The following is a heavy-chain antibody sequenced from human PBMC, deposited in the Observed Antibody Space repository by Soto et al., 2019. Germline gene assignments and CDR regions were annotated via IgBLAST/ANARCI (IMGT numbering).Heavy chain of an antibody. V-gene: IGHV3-9*01. Sequence: EGQLVDSGGGLVQPGRSLRLYCAASGFTFDDYAMHWVRQAPGKGLEWVSGISWNSGSIGYADSVQGRFTISRDKAKNSLYLQMNSLRAEDTALYYCAKDTCSGGSCYSFDAFDIWGQGTMVTVSS. CDR3: AKDTCSGGSCYSFDAFDI. CDR2: ISWNSGSI. CDR1: GFTFDDYA. J-gene: IGHJ3*02. D-gene: IGHD2-15*01.